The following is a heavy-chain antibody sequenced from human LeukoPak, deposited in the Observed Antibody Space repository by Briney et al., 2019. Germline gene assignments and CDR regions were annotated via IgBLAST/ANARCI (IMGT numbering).Heavy chain of an antibody. CDR1: GYPFTSYY. CDR3: ARGYRWKLPDDL. J-gene: IGHJ2*01. CDR2: INPSAGST. D-gene: IGHD1-14*01. Sequence: GASVKVSCNASGYPFTSYYMHWVRQAPGQGLEWMGMINPSAGSTNYAQKFPGRVTMTRDTSTSTVYMELSGLRSEDTAMFCCARGYRWKLPDDLWGRGTLVTVSS. V-gene: IGHV1-46*01.